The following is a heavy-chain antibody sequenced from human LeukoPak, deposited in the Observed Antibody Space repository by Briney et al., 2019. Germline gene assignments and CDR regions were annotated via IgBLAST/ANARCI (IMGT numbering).Heavy chain of an antibody. CDR2: IKQDGSEK. Sequence: GGSLRLFCAASGFTFSTYWMSWVRQAPGKGLEWVANIKQDGSEKYYVDSVKGRFTISRDNAKNSLYLQMNSLRAEDTAMYYCARDSAGNDYWGQGTLVTVSS. CDR1: GFTFSTYW. CDR3: ARDSAGNDY. J-gene: IGHJ4*02. D-gene: IGHD6-13*01. V-gene: IGHV3-7*01.